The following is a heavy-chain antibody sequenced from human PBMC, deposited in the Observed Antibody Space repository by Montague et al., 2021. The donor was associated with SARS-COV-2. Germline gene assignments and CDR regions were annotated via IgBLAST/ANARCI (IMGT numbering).Heavy chain of an antibody. J-gene: IGHJ4*02. CDR1: GGSFSGYY. V-gene: IGHV4-34*01. Sequence: SDCLSLTHAVYGGSFSGYYWSWIRQPPGKGLEWIGEIYHSGSTNYNPSLKSRVTISVDTSKNQFSLRLSSVTAADTAVYYCARDRGVQYQLQMPFYFDYWGQGTLVTVSS. D-gene: IGHD2-2*01. CDR2: IYHSGST. CDR3: ARDRGVQYQLQMPFYFDY.